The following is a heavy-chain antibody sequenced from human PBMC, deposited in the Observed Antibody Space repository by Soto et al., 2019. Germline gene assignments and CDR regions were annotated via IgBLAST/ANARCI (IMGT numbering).Heavy chain of an antibody. Sequence: PGESLKISCKGSGYSFTSYWISWVRQMPGKGLEWMGRIDPSDSYTNYSPSFQGHVTISADKSISTAYLQWSSLKASDTAMYYCWGGYYPDYYYGMDVWGQGTTVTVSS. CDR1: GYSFTSYW. CDR2: IDPSDSYT. V-gene: IGHV5-10-1*01. CDR3: WGGYYPDYYYGMDV. D-gene: IGHD3-3*01. J-gene: IGHJ6*02.